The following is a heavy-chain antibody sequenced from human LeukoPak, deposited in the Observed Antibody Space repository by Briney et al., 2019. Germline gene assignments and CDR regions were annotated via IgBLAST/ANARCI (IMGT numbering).Heavy chain of an antibody. Sequence: SVKVSCKASGDTFSRYAISWVRQAPGQGLKWMGGIIPIFGTADYAQKFRGRVTITADESTSTAYMELSSLRSEDTAVYYCARGRPYAFDIWGQGTMVTVSS. V-gene: IGHV1-69*13. J-gene: IGHJ3*02. CDR2: IIPIFGTA. CDR1: GDTFSRYA. CDR3: ARGRPYAFDI.